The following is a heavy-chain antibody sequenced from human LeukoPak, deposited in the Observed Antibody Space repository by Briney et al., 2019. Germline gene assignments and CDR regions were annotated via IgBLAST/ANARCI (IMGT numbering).Heavy chain of an antibody. Sequence: GGSLRLSCAASGFTFSSYGVSWVRQAPGKGLEWVSAISSSGGSTYYADPVKGRFTISRDNSKNTLYLQMNSLRAEDTAVYYCARWYYYETSGLYYGSFDNWGQGTLVTVSS. V-gene: IGHV3-23*01. D-gene: IGHD3-22*01. CDR2: ISSSGGST. CDR1: GFTFSSYG. CDR3: ARWYYYETSGLYYGSFDN. J-gene: IGHJ5*02.